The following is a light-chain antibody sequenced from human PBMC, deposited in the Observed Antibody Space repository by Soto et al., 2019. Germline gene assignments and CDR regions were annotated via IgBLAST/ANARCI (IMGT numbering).Light chain of an antibody. V-gene: IGLV2-14*01. CDR2: EVS. CDR3: SSYTSSSTDV. J-gene: IGLJ1*01. CDR1: SSDVGGYIY. Sequence: QSALTQPASVSGSPGQSIAISCTGTSSDVGGYIYVSWYQQHPGKAPKLMIYEVSSRPSGVSNRFSGSKSDNTASLTISGLQAEDEADYYCSSYTSSSTDVFGAGTKLTVL.